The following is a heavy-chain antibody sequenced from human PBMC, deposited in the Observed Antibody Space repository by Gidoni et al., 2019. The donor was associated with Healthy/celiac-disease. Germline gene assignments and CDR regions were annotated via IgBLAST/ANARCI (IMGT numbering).Heavy chain of an antibody. V-gene: IGHV5-10-1*03. Sequence: EVQLVQSGAEVKKPGESLRISCKGSGYSFTSYWISWVRQMPGKGLEWMGRIYPSDSYTNYSPSFQDHVSISADKSISTAYLQWSSLKASDTAMYYCASGGMGEWFDPWGQGTLVTVSS. CDR3: ASGGMGEWFDP. J-gene: IGHJ5*02. CDR1: GYSFTSYW. D-gene: IGHD3-16*01. CDR2: IYPSDSYT.